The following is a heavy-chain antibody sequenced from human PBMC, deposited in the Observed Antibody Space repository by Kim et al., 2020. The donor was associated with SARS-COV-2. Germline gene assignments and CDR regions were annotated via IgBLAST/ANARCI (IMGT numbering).Heavy chain of an antibody. V-gene: IGHV3-30*04. CDR1: GFTFNNYA. D-gene: IGHD3-10*01. Sequence: GGSLRLSCAASGFTFNNYAMHWVRQAPGKGLEWVSVISYDGNSQYYSASVQGRFTISRDSSKNTLYLQMNSLRPEDTAVYYCARDMFRGCPDYLDYWGQG. CDR3: ARDMFRGCPDYLDY. J-gene: IGHJ4*02. CDR2: ISYDGNSQ.